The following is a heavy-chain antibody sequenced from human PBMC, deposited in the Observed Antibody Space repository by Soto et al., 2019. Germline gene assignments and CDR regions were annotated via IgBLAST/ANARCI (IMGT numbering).Heavy chain of an antibody. Sequence: SVTVSCKASGGTFSSCASSWVRQATGQGLEWMGGIIPIFGTANYAQKFQGRVTITADESTSTAYMELSSLRSEDTAVYYCASRTYYDILTAPYYYYGMDVWGQGTTVTVSS. V-gene: IGHV1-69*13. CDR2: IIPIFGTA. J-gene: IGHJ6*02. CDR1: GGTFSSCA. CDR3: ASRTYYDILTAPYYYYGMDV. D-gene: IGHD3-9*01.